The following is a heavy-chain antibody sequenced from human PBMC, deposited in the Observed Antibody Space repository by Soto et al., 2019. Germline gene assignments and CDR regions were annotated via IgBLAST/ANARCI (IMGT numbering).Heavy chain of an antibody. CDR2: IIPIFGTA. CDR3: ARSLVVPAASYYYYGMDV. D-gene: IGHD2-2*01. Sequence: ASVKVSCKASGGTFSSYAISRVRQAPGQGLEWMGGIIPIFGTANYAQKFQGRVTITADESTSTAYMELSSLRSEDTAVYYCARSLVVPAASYYYYGMDVWGQGTTVTVSS. CDR1: GGTFSSYA. J-gene: IGHJ6*02. V-gene: IGHV1-69*13.